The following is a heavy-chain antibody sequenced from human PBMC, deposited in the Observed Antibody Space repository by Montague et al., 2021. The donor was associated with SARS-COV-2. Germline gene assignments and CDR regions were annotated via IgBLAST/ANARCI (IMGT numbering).Heavy chain of an antibody. CDR1: GFTLSDYY. D-gene: IGHD3-10*01. J-gene: IGHJ4*02. Sequence: SLRLSFSASGFTLSDYYMSWIRQAPGKGLEWLSYISNTGLDIKYGDSVKGRFTVSRDIAKNTLYLQMDSLRAEDTAVYYCARVLLGVSHGDYWGQGTLVTVSS. V-gene: IGHV3-11*01. CDR2: ISNTGLDI. CDR3: ARVLLGVSHGDY.